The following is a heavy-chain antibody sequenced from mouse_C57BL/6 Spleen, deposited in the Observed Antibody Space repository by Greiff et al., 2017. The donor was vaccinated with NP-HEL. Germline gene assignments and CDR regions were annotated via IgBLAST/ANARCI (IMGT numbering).Heavy chain of an antibody. CDR1: GYAFSSYW. CDR2: IYPGDGDT. V-gene: IGHV1-80*01. Sequence: QVQLQQSGAELVKPGASVKISCKASGYAFSSYWMNWVKQRPGKGLEWIGQIYPGDGDTNYNGKFKGKATLTADKSSSTAYMQLSSLTSEDSAVYFCARRLRLRDYFDYWGQGTTLTVSS. J-gene: IGHJ2*01. CDR3: ARRLRLRDYFDY. D-gene: IGHD3-2*02.